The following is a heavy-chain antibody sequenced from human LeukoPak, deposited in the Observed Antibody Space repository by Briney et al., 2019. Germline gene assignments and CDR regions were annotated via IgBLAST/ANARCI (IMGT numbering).Heavy chain of an antibody. CDR2: INHSGST. V-gene: IGHV4-34*01. CDR3: ARGWNDALDY. D-gene: IGHD1-1*01. CDR1: GGSFSGYY. Sequence: SETLSLTCAVYGGSFSGYYWSWIRQPPGKGLEWIGEINHSGSTNYNPSLKSRATISVDTSKNQFSLKLSSVTAADTAVYYCARGWNDALDYWGQGTLVTVSS. J-gene: IGHJ4*02.